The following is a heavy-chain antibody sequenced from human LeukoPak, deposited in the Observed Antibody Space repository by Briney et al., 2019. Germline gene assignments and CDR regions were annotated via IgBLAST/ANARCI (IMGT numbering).Heavy chain of an antibody. J-gene: IGHJ4*02. CDR3: ARGRYCSSTSCYGMDY. Sequence: PSETLSLTCTVSGGSISSYYWSWIRQPPGKGLEWIGEINHSGSTNYNPSLKSRVTISVDTSKNQFSLKLSSVTAADTAVYYCARGRYCSSTSCYGMDYWGQGTLVTVSS. CDR2: INHSGST. CDR1: GGSISSYY. D-gene: IGHD2-2*01. V-gene: IGHV4-34*01.